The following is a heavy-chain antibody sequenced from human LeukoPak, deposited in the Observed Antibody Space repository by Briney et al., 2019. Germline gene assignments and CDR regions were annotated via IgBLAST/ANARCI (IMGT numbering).Heavy chain of an antibody. D-gene: IGHD3-9*01. V-gene: IGHV1-2*02. Sequence: VSVKVSCKASGYTFTGYYMHWVRQAPGQGLEWMGWINPNSGGTNYAQKFQGRVTMTRDTSISTAYMELSRLRSDDTAVYYCARDKSQNYDILTGYSLDGMDVWGQGTTVTVSS. CDR2: INPNSGGT. J-gene: IGHJ6*02. CDR1: GYTFTGYY. CDR3: ARDKSQNYDILTGYSLDGMDV.